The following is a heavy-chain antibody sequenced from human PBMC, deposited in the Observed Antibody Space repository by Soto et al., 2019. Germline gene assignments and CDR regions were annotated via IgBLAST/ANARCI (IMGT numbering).Heavy chain of an antibody. CDR2: IYSGGST. CDR3: ARDISDYYGSGRNY. J-gene: IGHJ4*02. Sequence: GGSLRLSCAASGFTVSSNYMSWVRQAPGKGLEWVSVIYSGGSTYYADSVKGRFTISRDNSKNTLYLQMNSLRAEDTAVYYCARDISDYYGSGRNYWGQGTLVTVSS. V-gene: IGHV3-66*01. CDR1: GFTVSSNY. D-gene: IGHD3-10*01.